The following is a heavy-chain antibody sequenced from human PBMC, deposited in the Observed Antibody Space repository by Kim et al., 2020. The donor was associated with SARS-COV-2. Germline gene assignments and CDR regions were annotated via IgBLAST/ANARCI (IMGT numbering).Heavy chain of an antibody. CDR2: IYHSGRP. D-gene: IGHD3-9*01. V-gene: IGHV4-31*03. CDR3: ARFLLVSGSNCFDP. J-gene: IGHJ5*02. Sequence: SETLSLTCTVSGGSLSGGEYYWTWIRQQPGKGLEWIGYIYHSGRPYYNPSLRSRLTMSLDRSNNQFSLKMSSVTVADTAVYFCARFLLVSGSNCFDPWG. CDR1: GGSLSGGEYY.